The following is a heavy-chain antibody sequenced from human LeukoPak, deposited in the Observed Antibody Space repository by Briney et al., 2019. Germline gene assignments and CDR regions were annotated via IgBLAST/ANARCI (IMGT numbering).Heavy chain of an antibody. V-gene: IGHV1-2*04. CDR3: ARVSHQWLVGFDY. CDR1: GYTFTGYY. Sequence: ASVKVSCNASGYTFTGYYMHWVRQAPGQGLEWMGWINPNSGGTNYAQKFQGWVTMTRDTSISTAYMELSRLRSDDTAVYYCARVSHQWLVGFDYWGQGTLVTVSS. J-gene: IGHJ4*02. CDR2: INPNSGGT. D-gene: IGHD6-19*01.